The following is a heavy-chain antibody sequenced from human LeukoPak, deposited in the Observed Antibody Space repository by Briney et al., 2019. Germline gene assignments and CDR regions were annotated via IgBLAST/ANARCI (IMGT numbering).Heavy chain of an antibody. CDR2: IESDGSST. V-gene: IGHV3-74*01. J-gene: IGHJ5*02. D-gene: IGHD5-12*01. CDR1: GFTFRTYW. Sequence: PGGSLRLSCAASGFTFRTYWMNWVRQAPGKGLVWVSRIESDGSSTSYADSVKGRFTISRDNAANTLYLQMNSLRAEDTAVYYCAKSYDYVPNWFDPWGQGTLVTVSS. CDR3: AKSYDYVPNWFDP.